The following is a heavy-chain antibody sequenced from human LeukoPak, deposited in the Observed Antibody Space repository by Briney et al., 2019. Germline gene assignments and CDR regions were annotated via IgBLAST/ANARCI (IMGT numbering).Heavy chain of an antibody. CDR3: ARYGVGATHFDY. CDR1: GFTFSSDG. J-gene: IGHJ4*02. D-gene: IGHD1-26*01. CDR2: ISYDGSSK. V-gene: IGHV3-30*03. Sequence: GGSLRLSCAASGFTFSSDGMHWVRQTPGKGLEWVAVISYDGSSKYYADSVKGRFTISRDNSKNTLYLQMNSLRTDDTAVYYCARYGVGATHFDYWGQGTLVTVSS.